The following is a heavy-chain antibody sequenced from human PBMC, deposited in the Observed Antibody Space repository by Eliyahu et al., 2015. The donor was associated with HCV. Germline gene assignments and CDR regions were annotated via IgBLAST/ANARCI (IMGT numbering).Heavy chain of an antibody. CDR1: GFTFGNAX. D-gene: IGHD3-22*01. CDR2: IKSKTDGGTT. J-gene: IGHJ4*02. CDR3: TTDYPDGRITMIVVVPGGY. V-gene: IGHV3-15*01. Sequence: EVQLVESGGGLVKPGGSLXLSCAAXGFTFGNAXMSXVRQAPGKGLEWVGRIKSKTDGGTTDYAAPVKGRFTISRDDSKNTLYLQMNSLKTEDTAVYYCTTDYPDGRITMIVVVPGGYWGQGTLVTVSS.